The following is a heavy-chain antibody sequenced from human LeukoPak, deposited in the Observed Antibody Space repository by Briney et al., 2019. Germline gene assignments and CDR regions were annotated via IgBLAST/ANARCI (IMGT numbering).Heavy chain of an antibody. V-gene: IGHV1-18*01. J-gene: IGHJ4*02. CDR1: GYTFTSYG. D-gene: IGHD3-22*01. CDR3: ARGDYYDSSGYYTDFDY. Sequence: GASVKVSCKASGYTFTSYGISWVRQAPGQGLEWMGWISAYNGNTNYAQKLQGRVTMTTDTSTSTAYMELRSLRSDDTAVYYCARGDYYDSSGYYTDFDYWGQGTLDTVSS. CDR2: ISAYNGNT.